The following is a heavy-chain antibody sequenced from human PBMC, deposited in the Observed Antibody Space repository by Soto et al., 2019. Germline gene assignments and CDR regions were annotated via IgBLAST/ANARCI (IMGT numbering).Heavy chain of an antibody. D-gene: IGHD6-19*01. J-gene: IGHJ5*02. CDR2: ISSSSSTI. CDR3: AREGSSGCNGLNWFDP. Sequence: EVQLVESGGGLVQPGGSLRLSCAASGFTFSSYSMNWVRQAPGKGLEWVSYISSSSSTIYYADSVKGRFTISRDNAKNSLYLQMNSLRAEDTAVYYCAREGSSGCNGLNWFDPWGQGTLVTVSS. V-gene: IGHV3-48*01. CDR1: GFTFSSYS.